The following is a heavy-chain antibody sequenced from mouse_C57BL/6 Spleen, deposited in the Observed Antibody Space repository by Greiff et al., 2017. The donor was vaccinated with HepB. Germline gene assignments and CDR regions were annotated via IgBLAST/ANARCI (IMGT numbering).Heavy chain of an antibody. V-gene: IGHV1-61*01. CDR2: IYPSDSET. Sequence: VQLQQPVAELVRPGSSVKLSCKASGYTFTSYWMDWVQQRTGQGLEWIGNIYPSDSETHYNQKFKDKATLTVDKSSSTAYMQLSSLTSEDSAVYYCARAGYHAWFAYWGQGTLVTVSA. CDR1: GYTFTSYW. D-gene: IGHD2-2*01. CDR3: ARAGYHAWFAY. J-gene: IGHJ3*01.